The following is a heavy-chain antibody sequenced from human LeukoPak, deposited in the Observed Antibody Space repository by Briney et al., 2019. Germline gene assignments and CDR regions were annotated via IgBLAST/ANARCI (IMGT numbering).Heavy chain of an antibody. J-gene: IGHJ4*02. CDR1: GYTFTRHG. CDR2: ISAYNGDT. V-gene: IGHV1-18*01. CDR3: ARDPSNTSGNFPYFDY. Sequence: ASVKVSCKASGYTFTRHGVSWVRQAPGQGLEWMGWISAYNGDTKYAQNFLGRVTITTDTSTTTAYMELRSLRSDDTAVYYCARDPSNTSGNFPYFDYWGQGTLVTVSS. D-gene: IGHD3-22*01.